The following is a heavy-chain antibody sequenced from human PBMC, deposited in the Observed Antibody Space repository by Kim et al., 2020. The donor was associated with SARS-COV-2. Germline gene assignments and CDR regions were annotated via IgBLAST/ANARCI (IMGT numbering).Heavy chain of an antibody. V-gene: IGHV3-23*01. J-gene: IGHJ4*02. CDR2: ISGNGGNT. CDR3: AKGSKNYFDY. Sequence: GGSLRLSCEASGFIFNNYNMNWVRQAPGKGLEWVSTISGNGGNTYYADSVKGRFTISRDNSKNTLYLQMNSLRADDTAVYYCAKGSKNYFDYWGQGTLVT. CDR1: GFIFNNYN.